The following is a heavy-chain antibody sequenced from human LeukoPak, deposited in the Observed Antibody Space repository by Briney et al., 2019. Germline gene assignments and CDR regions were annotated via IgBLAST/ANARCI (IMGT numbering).Heavy chain of an antibody. Sequence: SVKVSCKASGYTFTGYYMHWVRQAPGQGLEWLGWIIVDSGKTHYLQKLQERVTITRDMSTNTAYMELSSLRSEDTAVYYCAADATPLVRGLIIAFGYWGQGTQVTVSS. CDR3: AADATPLVRGLIIAFGY. CDR2: IIVDSGKT. V-gene: IGHV1-58*02. J-gene: IGHJ4*02. CDR1: GYTFTGYY. D-gene: IGHD3-10*01.